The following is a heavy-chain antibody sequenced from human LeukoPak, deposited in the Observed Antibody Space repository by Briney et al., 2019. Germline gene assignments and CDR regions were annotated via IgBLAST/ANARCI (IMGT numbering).Heavy chain of an antibody. D-gene: IGHD1-26*01. J-gene: IGHJ4*02. CDR1: GYTFTSYD. CDR2: MNPNSGNT. V-gene: IGHV1-8*01. CDR3: ATVHSGSSWDGY. Sequence: ASVKVSCKASGYTFTSYDINWVRQATGQGLEWMGWMNPNSGNTGYAQKFQGRVTMTRNTSISTAYMELSSLRSGDTAVYYCATVHSGSSWDGYWGQGTLVTVSS.